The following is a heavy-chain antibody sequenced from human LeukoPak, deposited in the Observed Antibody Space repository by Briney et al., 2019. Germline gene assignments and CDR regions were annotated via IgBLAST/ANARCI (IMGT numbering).Heavy chain of an antibody. V-gene: IGHV1-8*01. CDR2: MNPNSGNT. Sequence: GASVKVSCKASGYTFTSYDINWVRQATGQGLEWMGWMNPNSGNTGYAQKFQGRVTMTRNTSISTAYMELSSLRSEDTAVYYCAREGSLGGTTGTLHAFDIWGQGTMVTVSS. CDR3: AREGSLGGTTGTLHAFDI. D-gene: IGHD1-1*01. CDR1: GYTFTSYD. J-gene: IGHJ3*02.